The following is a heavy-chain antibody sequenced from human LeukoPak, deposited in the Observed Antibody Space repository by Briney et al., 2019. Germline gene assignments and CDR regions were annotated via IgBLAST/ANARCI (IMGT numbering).Heavy chain of an antibody. J-gene: IGHJ6*03. V-gene: IGHV1-2*06. D-gene: IGHD1-1*01. CDR2: INPNSGGT. Sequence: RASVTVSCKASGYTFTGYYMHWVRQAPGQGLEWMGRINPNSGGTNYAQKFQGRVTMTRDTSISTAYMELSRLRSDDTAVYYCARDQKQLERFRYYYYMDVWGKGTTVTVSS. CDR1: GYTFTGYY. CDR3: ARDQKQLERFRYYYYMDV.